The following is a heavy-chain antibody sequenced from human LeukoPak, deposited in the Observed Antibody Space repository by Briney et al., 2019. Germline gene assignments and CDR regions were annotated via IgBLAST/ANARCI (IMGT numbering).Heavy chain of an antibody. Sequence: GGSLRLSCAASGFTFSNHAMHWVRQAPGKGLEWVAVISYDGNNRYYADSVKGRFTISRDNSKNTLYLQMNSLRAEDTAVYYCARAHDIVVVPAAKKLFDYWGQGTLVTVSS. CDR1: GFTFSNHA. D-gene: IGHD2-2*01. CDR2: ISYDGNNR. CDR3: ARAHDIVVVPAAKKLFDY. V-gene: IGHV3-30-3*01. J-gene: IGHJ4*02.